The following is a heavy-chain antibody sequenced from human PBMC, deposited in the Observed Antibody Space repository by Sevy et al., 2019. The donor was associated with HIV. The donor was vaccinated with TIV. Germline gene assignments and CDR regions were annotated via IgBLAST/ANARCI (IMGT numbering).Heavy chain of an antibody. CDR2: ISSGSGTI. D-gene: IGHD2-15*01. CDR1: GFNFRNYS. J-gene: IGHJ4*02. V-gene: IGHV3-48*02. CDR3: ARPYCSGDDCYSGLDY. Sequence: GGSLRLSCAASGFNFRNYSMTWVRQAPGKGLDWVSYISSGSGTINYADSVKDRFTISRDNAKNSLFLQMNSLGDEATAIYYCARPYCSGDDCYSGLDYWGQGILVTVSS.